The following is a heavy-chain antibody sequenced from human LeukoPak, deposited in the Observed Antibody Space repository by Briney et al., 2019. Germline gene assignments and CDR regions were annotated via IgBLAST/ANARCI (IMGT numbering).Heavy chain of an antibody. J-gene: IGHJ4*02. V-gene: IGHV3-23*01. CDR2: ISGSGGST. CDR3: AKALGVRGVLDY. D-gene: IGHD3-10*01. Sequence: GGSLRLSCAASGFTFSSYAMSWVRQAPGKGLEWVSTISGSGGSTYYADSVEGRFTISRDNSKNTLYLQMNSLRAEDTAVYYCAKALGVRGVLDYWGQGTLVTVSS. CDR1: GFTFSSYA.